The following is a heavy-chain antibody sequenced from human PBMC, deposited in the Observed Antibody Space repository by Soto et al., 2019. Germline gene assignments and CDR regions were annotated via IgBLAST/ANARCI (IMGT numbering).Heavy chain of an antibody. V-gene: IGHV3-53*01. J-gene: IGHJ6*02. CDR3: TRAGSDPGNFYISNYYAMDV. CDR2: IYSGGDT. D-gene: IGHD3-10*01. CDR1: GFSVSSDY. Sequence: PXVSLRLSCAASGFSVSSDYMSGVRQAPGKGLEWVSLIYSGGDTYYADSVKGRFTISRDISSNTIYLHMTSLRADDTAIYYCTRAGSDPGNFYISNYYAMDVWGRGTTVTVSS.